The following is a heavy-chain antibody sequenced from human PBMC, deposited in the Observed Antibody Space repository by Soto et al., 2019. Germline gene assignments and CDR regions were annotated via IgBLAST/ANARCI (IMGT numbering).Heavy chain of an antibody. D-gene: IGHD2-21*01. J-gene: IGHJ4*02. CDR3: TRDIPRTRFDL. CDR2: ITSSSAYI. V-gene: IGHV3-21*06. Sequence: GSLRLSCAASGFIFRSYSMAWVRQAPGKGLEWLSYITSSSAYIYYADSVRGRFTISRDNAQNSVYLHVNNLRAEDTAVYYCTRDIPRTRFDLWGQGTLVTVS. CDR1: GFIFRSYS.